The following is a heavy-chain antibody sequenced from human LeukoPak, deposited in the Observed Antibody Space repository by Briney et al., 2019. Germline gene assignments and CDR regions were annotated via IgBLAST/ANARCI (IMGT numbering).Heavy chain of an antibody. J-gene: IGHJ4*02. V-gene: IGHV4-4*02. CDR2: IYHSGST. CDR1: GGSISSSNW. D-gene: IGHD3-22*01. CDR3: ARDNPRNYYDSSGYRPFDY. Sequence: PSGTLSLTCAVSGGSISSSNWWSWVRQPPGKGLEWIGEIYHSGSTNYNPSLKSRVTISVDKSKNQFSLKLSSVTAADTAVYYCARDNPRNYYDSSGYRPFDYWGQGTLVTVSS.